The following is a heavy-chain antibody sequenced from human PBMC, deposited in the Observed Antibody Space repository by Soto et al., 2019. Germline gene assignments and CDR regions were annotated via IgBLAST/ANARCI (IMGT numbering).Heavy chain of an antibody. J-gene: IGHJ5*02. V-gene: IGHV4-34*01. CDR3: ARDGFCTSTTCRVGNWFDP. D-gene: IGHD2-2*01. Sequence: ETLSLTCTVSGGSISSYYWSWIRQSPGKGLEWIGGINHRGSTNYNPSLESRVTISVDTSKNQFSLKLPSVTAADTAMYYCARDGFCTSTTCRVGNWFDPWGQGTLVTVSS. CDR1: GGSISSYY. CDR2: INHRGST.